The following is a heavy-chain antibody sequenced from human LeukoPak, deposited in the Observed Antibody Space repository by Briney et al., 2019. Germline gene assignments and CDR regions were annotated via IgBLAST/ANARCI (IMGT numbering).Heavy chain of an antibody. J-gene: IGHJ4*02. Sequence: GGSLRLSCAASGFTFSSYSMNRVRQAPGKGLEWVSSISSSSSYIYYADSVKGRFTISRDNAKNSLYLQMNSLRAEDTAVYYCARDNYYDRPYYSDYWGQGTLVTVSS. CDR3: ARDNYYDRPYYSDY. CDR2: ISSSSSYI. V-gene: IGHV3-21*01. CDR1: GFTFSSYS. D-gene: IGHD3-22*01.